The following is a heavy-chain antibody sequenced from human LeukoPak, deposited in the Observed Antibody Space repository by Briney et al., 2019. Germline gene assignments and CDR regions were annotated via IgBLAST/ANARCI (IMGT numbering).Heavy chain of an antibody. D-gene: IGHD3-22*01. Sequence: GGSLRLSCAASGFTFNNYAMSWVRQAPGKGLEWVSAISGSGDSTYHADSVKGRFTISRDNSESTLYLQMNSLKTEDTAVYYCTTDWGAKTSYYDSSGYYPDYWGQGTLVTVSS. CDR2: ISGSGDST. CDR1: GFTFNNYA. J-gene: IGHJ4*02. V-gene: IGHV3-23*01. CDR3: TTDWGAKTSYYDSSGYYPDY.